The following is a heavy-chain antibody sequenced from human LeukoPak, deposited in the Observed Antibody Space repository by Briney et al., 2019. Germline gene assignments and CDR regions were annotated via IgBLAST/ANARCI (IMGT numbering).Heavy chain of an antibody. Sequence: PSETLSLTCAVYGGSFSGYYWSWIRQPPGKGLEWIGEINHSGSTNYNPSLKSRVTISVDTSKNQFSLKLSSVTAADMAVYYCARGYYGDYGGNWFDPWGQGTLVTVSS. CDR3: ARGYYGDYGGNWFDP. J-gene: IGHJ5*02. V-gene: IGHV4-34*01. D-gene: IGHD4-17*01. CDR2: INHSGST. CDR1: GGSFSGYY.